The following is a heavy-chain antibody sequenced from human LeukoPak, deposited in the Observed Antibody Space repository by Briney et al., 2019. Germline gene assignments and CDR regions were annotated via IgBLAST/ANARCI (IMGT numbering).Heavy chain of an antibody. Sequence: PGGSLRLSCAASGFTFSSYSMNWVRQAPGKGLEWVSYISSSSSTIYYADSVKGRFTISRDNAKNSLYLQMNSLRAEDTAVYYCARDEMGYYDSSGYGDWGQGTLVTVSS. CDR2: ISSSSSTI. D-gene: IGHD3-22*01. CDR1: GFTFSSYS. V-gene: IGHV3-48*04. CDR3: ARDEMGYYDSSGYGD. J-gene: IGHJ1*01.